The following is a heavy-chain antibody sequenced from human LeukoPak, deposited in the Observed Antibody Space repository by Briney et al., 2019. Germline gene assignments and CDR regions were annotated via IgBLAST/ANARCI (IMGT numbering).Heavy chain of an antibody. J-gene: IGHJ6*02. CDR2: IWYDGSSK. CDR1: GFTFSSYG. D-gene: IGHD6-19*01. Sequence: GGSLRLSCAASGFTFSSYGMHWVRQAPGKGLEWVAVIWYDGSSKYYADSVKGRFTISRDNSKNTLYLQMNSLRAEDTAVYYCATRLSGWLRNYYYYGMDVWGQGTTVTVSS. V-gene: IGHV3-33*01. CDR3: ATRLSGWLRNYYYYGMDV.